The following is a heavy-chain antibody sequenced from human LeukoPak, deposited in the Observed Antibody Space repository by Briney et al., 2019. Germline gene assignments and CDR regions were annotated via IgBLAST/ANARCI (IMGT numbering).Heavy chain of an antibody. J-gene: IGHJ5*02. CDR1: GFTFSSYW. Sequence: PGGSLRLSCAASGFTFSSYWMSWVRQAPGKGLEWVANIKQDGSEKYYVDSVKGRFTISRDNAKNSLYLQMNSLRAEDTAVYYCARAQGYYDSSGYYHGWFDPWGQGTLVTVSS. CDR2: IKQDGSEK. CDR3: ARAQGYYDSSGYYHGWFDP. D-gene: IGHD3-22*01. V-gene: IGHV3-7*01.